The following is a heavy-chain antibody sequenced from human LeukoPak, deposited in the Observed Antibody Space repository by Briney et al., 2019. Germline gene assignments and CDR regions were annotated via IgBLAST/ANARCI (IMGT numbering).Heavy chain of an antibody. D-gene: IGHD1-26*01. CDR1: GYSISSGYY. J-gene: IGHJ4*02. CDR3: ARHWGVTTRPLDY. Sequence: SSETLSLTCAVSGYSISSGYYWGWIRQPPGKGLEWIGSIYHSGSTYYNPSLKSRVTISVDTSKNQFSLKLSSVTAADTAVYYCARHWGVTTRPLDYRGQGTLVTVSS. CDR2: IYHSGST. V-gene: IGHV4-38-2*01.